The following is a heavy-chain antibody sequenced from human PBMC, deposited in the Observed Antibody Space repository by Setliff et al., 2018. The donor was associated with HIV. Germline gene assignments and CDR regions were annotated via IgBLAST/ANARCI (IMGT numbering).Heavy chain of an antibody. CDR3: ARIPNHSSGFDY. J-gene: IGHJ4*02. D-gene: IGHD3-22*01. CDR2: IVPILSTG. V-gene: IGHV1-69*01. CDR1: GGTFRSHE. Sequence: GGSLRLSCKASGGTFRSHEISWVRQAPGQGLEWMGGIVPILSTGNYAPKFQGRVTITADESTTTAYMELSSLRSEDTAVDYCARIPNHSSGFDYWGQGTPVTVSS.